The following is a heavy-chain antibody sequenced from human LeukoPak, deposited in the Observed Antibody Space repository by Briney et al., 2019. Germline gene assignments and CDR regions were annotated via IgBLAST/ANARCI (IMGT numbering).Heavy chain of an antibody. CDR3: ARFGSSTWYKGAFGI. J-gene: IGHJ3*02. D-gene: IGHD1-1*01. CDR1: GGSFSGYY. Sequence: SETLSLTCAVYGGSFSGYYWSWIRQPPGKGLEWIGEIVHSGNTKYNPSLKSRVTISVDTSKNQFSLNLTSVTAADTAVYYCARFGSSTWYKGAFGIWGQGTMVTVAS. V-gene: IGHV4-34*12. CDR2: IVHSGNT.